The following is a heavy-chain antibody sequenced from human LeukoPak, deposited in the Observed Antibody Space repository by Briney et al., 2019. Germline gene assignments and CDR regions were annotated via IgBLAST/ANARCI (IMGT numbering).Heavy chain of an antibody. Sequence: PGGSLRLSCAASGLTFSDFWMHWVRQPPGKGLVWVALVKGDGRTTIYADSVKGGFTISRDNAKNTLYLQMNSLRADDSGVYYCATGHSYGYDYWGQGVLVTVSS. V-gene: IGHV3-74*01. D-gene: IGHD5-18*01. CDR1: GLTFSDFW. J-gene: IGHJ4*02. CDR2: VKGDGRTT. CDR3: ATGHSYGYDY.